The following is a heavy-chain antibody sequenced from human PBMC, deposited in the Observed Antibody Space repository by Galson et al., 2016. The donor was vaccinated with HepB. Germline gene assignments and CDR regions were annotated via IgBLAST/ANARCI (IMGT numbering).Heavy chain of an antibody. J-gene: IGHJ3*02. CDR2: IIPIFGAA. CDR3: ARTSSQSDFSDYDSRESALDI. V-gene: IGHV1-69*13. Sequence: SVKVSCKASGGTFSSYALSWVRQAPGQGLEWMGAIIPIFGAAKYAQKFQGRVTITADESTSTAYMELSRLRSEDTAVYYCARTSSQSDFSDYDSRESALDIWGLGTMVTVSS. D-gene: IGHD4-11*01. CDR1: GGTFSSYA.